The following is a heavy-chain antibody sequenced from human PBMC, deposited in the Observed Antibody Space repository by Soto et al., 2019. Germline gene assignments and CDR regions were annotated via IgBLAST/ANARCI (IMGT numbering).Heavy chain of an antibody. Sequence: DSVKATCKASGYTFTSYGISWVRQAPGQGLEWMGWISAYNGNTNYAQKLQGRVTMTTDTSTSTAYMELRSLRSDDTAVYYCARDKGDGYNQWFDTWGQGTLVTDSS. CDR3: ARDKGDGYNQWFDT. V-gene: IGHV1-18*04. CDR1: GYTFTSYG. J-gene: IGHJ5*02. CDR2: ISAYNGNT. D-gene: IGHD5-12*01.